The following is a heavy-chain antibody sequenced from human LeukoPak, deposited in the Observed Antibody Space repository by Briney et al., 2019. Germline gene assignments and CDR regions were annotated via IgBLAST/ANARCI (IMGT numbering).Heavy chain of an antibody. D-gene: IGHD1-26*01. Sequence: SETLSLTCTVSGGSISSSSYYWGWIRQPPGKGLEWIGSIYYSGSTNYNPSLKSRVTISVDTSKNQFSLKLSSVTAADTAVYYCARAWFVPWELPDYYFDYWGQGTLVTVSS. V-gene: IGHV4-39*07. CDR1: GGSISSSSYY. CDR2: IYYSGST. J-gene: IGHJ4*02. CDR3: ARAWFVPWELPDYYFDY.